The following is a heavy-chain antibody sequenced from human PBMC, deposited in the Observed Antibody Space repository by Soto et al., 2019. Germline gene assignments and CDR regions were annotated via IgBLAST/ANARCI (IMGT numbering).Heavy chain of an antibody. CDR3: ARLMTHYDYVWGSYRYTWFDP. V-gene: IGHV5-51*01. Sequence: EVQLVQSGAEVKKPGESLKISCKGSGYSFTSYWIGWVRQMPGKGLEWMGIIYPGDSDTRYSPSFQGQVTISADKSISTAYLQWSSLKASDTAMYYCARLMTHYDYVWGSYRYTWFDPWGQGTLVTVSS. CDR2: IYPGDSDT. J-gene: IGHJ5*02. CDR1: GYSFTSYW. D-gene: IGHD3-16*02.